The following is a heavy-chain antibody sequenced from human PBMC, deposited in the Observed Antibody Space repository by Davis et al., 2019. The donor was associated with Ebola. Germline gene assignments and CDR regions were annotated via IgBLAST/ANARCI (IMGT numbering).Heavy chain of an antibody. V-gene: IGHV4-30-2*01. D-gene: IGHD2-2*01. CDR1: GGSISSGGYS. CDR2: IYHSGSP. Sequence: MPSETLSLTCAVSGGSISSGGYSWRWIRQPPGKGLEWIGYIYHSGSPYYHPSLKRRVTISVDRAKDKFSLKLSSVTAADTAVYYCARERVVPATRGEGYYYYGMDVWGQGTTVTVSS. J-gene: IGHJ6*02. CDR3: ARERVVPATRGEGYYYYGMDV.